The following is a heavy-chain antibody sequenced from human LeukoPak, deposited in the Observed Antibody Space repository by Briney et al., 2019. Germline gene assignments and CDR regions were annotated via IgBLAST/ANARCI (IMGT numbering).Heavy chain of an antibody. CDR2: ISSSSSYI. J-gene: IGHJ4*02. D-gene: IGHD4-17*01. CDR1: GSTFSSYS. CDR3: ASELYGDYDY. V-gene: IGHV3-21*01. Sequence: GGSLRLSCAASGSTFSSYSMNWVRQAPGKGLEWVSSISSSSSYIYYADSVKGRFTISRDNAKNPLYLQMNSLRAEDTAVYYCASELYGDYDYWGQGTLVTVSS.